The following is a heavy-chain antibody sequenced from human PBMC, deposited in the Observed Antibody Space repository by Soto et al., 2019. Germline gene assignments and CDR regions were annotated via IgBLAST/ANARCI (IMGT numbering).Heavy chain of an antibody. CDR1: GGSISSSSYY. V-gene: IGHV4-39*01. D-gene: IGHD3-10*01. CDR3: ARHRGARITMVRGVISNLFDR. Sequence: PSETLSLTCTVSGGSISSSSYYWGWLRQPPGKGLEWIGSIYYSGSTYYNPSLKSRVTISVDTSKNPFSLNLSSVTAADTAVYYCARHRGARITMVRGVISNLFDRWGQGTLVT. CDR2: IYYSGST. J-gene: IGHJ5*02.